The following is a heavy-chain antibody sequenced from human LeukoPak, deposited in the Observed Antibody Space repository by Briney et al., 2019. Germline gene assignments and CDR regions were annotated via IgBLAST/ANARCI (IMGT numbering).Heavy chain of an antibody. V-gene: IGHV3-9*01. CDR1: GFTFDDYA. Sequence: PGGSLRLSCAASGFTFDDYAMHWVRQAPGKGLEWVSGISWNSGSIGYADSVKGRFTISRDNAKNSLYLQMNSLRAEDTAVYYCARDGGDGYSPDAFDIWGQGTMVTVSS. J-gene: IGHJ3*02. D-gene: IGHD5-24*01. CDR2: ISWNSGSI. CDR3: ARDGGDGYSPDAFDI.